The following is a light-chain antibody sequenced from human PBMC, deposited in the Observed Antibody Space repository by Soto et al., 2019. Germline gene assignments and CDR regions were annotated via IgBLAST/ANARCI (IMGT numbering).Light chain of an antibody. CDR2: DST. Sequence: QSVLTQPPSVSAAPGQKVTISCSGSGSNVGTYSVSWYQHLPGTAPKLLIYDSTTRPSGIPDRFSGSKSGTSAPLGITGLQTGDEAEYYCGVWDRSLTTYVFGPGTKLTVL. CDR1: GSNVGTYS. CDR3: GVWDRSLTTYV. J-gene: IGLJ1*01. V-gene: IGLV1-51*01.